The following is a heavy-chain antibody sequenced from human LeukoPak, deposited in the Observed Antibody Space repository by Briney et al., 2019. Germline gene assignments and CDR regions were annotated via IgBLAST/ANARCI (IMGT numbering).Heavy chain of an antibody. CDR1: GFTVSSNF. J-gene: IGHJ4*02. Sequence: GGSLRLSCAASGFTVSSNFMSWVRQAPGKGLEWVSVIYSGGSTYYADSVKGRFTISRDNSKNTLYLQMKSLRAEDTAVYYCARDTRYGDGYKYWGQGTLVTVSS. CDR3: ARDTRYGDGYKY. CDR2: IYSGGST. V-gene: IGHV3-66*01. D-gene: IGHD5-24*01.